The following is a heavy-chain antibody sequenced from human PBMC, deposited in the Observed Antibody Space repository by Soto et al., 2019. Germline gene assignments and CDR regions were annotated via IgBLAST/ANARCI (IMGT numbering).Heavy chain of an antibody. D-gene: IGHD6-13*01. CDR3: ARVVSRGSVFGGGIAAAGTQQYFDY. V-gene: IGHV4-31*03. CDR1: GGSISSGGYY. Sequence: SLTCTVSGGSISSGGYYWSWIRQHPGKGLEWIGYIYYSGSTYYNPSLKSRVTISVDTSKNQFSLKLSSVTAADTAVYYCARVVSRGSVFGGGIAAAGTQQYFDYWGQGTLVTVSS. J-gene: IGHJ4*02. CDR2: IYYSGST.